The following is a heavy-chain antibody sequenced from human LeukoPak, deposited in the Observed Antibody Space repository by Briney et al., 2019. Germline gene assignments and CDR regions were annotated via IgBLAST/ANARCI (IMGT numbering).Heavy chain of an antibody. V-gene: IGHV3-53*01. J-gene: IGHJ4*02. CDR1: GFTVSSNY. CDR2: IYSGGST. Sequence: PGGSLRLSCAASGFTVSSNYMSWVPQAPRKGLELVSLIYSGGSTYYADSVKGRFTISRDNSKNTLYLQMNSLRAEDAAVYYCAKVYWGGGDLAAFDYWGQGTLVTVSS. CDR3: AKVYWGGGDLAAFDY. D-gene: IGHD2-21*02.